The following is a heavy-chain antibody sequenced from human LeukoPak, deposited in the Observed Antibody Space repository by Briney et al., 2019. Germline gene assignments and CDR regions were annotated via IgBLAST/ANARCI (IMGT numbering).Heavy chain of an antibody. CDR2: IYYTGST. CDR3: ARDPGLYSSSSDWYFDL. J-gene: IGHJ2*01. D-gene: IGHD6-6*01. Sequence: SETLSLTCTVSASSISSYYWSWIRQPPGKGLEWIGYIYYTGSTKYSPSLKSRVTIPVDTSKNQFSLKLSSVTAADTAVYYCARDPGLYSSSSDWYFDLWGRGTLVTVSS. CDR1: ASSISSYY. V-gene: IGHV4-59*01.